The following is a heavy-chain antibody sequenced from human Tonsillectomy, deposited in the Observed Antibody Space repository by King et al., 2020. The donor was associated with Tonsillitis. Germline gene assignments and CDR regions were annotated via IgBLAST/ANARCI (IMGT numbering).Heavy chain of an antibody. CDR1: GDSINTDNYF. V-gene: IGHV4-39*07. D-gene: IGHD2-8*02. J-gene: IGHJ5*02. CDR2: ILHSGST. CDR3: ARHPIWWSDRRSVWFDP. Sequence: LQLQESGPGLVKPSETLSLSCTVSGDSINTDNYFWGWIRQPPGQGLEWIGSILHSGSTYYNPSLKSRVTLSVDTSKNRFSLRVRSVTAADTAVYYWARHPIWWSDRRSVWFDPWGQGNLVTVSS.